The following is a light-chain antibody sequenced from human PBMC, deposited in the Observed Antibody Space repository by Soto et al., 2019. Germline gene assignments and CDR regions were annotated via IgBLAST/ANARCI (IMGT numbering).Light chain of an antibody. V-gene: IGKV1-39*01. J-gene: IGKJ2*01. Sequence: DIQMTQSPSSLSASVGDRVTITCRANQTITRYLNWYQQKPGTAPMLLSYAASSLQEGVPSRFRGSGSGTDLTLTISNLQPEDFAAYSCQQSFSFPVTFGQGTKLEIK. CDR1: QTITRY. CDR3: QQSFSFPVT. CDR2: AAS.